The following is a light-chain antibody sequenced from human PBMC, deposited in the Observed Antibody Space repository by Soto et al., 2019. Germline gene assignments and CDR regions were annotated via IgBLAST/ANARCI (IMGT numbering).Light chain of an antibody. CDR3: SSYTSSSTPVV. J-gene: IGLJ2*01. CDR1: SSDVGGY. V-gene: IGLV2-14*01. CDR2: DVS. Sequence: QSVLTQPASVSGSPGQSITISCTGTSSDVGGYVSWYQQHPGKAPKLMIYDVSNRPSGVSNRFSGSKSGNTASLTISGLQAEYEADYYCSSYTSSSTPVVFGGGTKLTVL.